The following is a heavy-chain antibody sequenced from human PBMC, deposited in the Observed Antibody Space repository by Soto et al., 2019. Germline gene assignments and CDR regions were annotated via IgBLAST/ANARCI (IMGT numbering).Heavy chain of an antibody. CDR2: IIPIFGTA. CDR1: GGTFSSYA. Sequence: SVKVSCKASGGTFSSYAISWVRQAPGQGLEWMGGIIPIFGTANYAQKFQGRVAITADESTSTAYMELSSLRSEDTAVYYCAREKVDCSSTSCYLSYFDYWGQGILVTVSS. J-gene: IGHJ4*02. CDR3: AREKVDCSSTSCYLSYFDY. V-gene: IGHV1-69*13. D-gene: IGHD2-2*01.